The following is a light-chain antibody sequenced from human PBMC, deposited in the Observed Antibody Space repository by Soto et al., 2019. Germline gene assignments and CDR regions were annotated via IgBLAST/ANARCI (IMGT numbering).Light chain of an antibody. Sequence: QSALTRPPSMSGSPGQSVTISCTGTISDVGSYNRVSWYQQPPGTAPKLMIYEVSNRPSGVPDRFSGSKSGNTASLTISGLQAEDEADYYCSLYTSSSTFVFGTGTKVTVL. CDR3: SLYTSSSTFV. V-gene: IGLV2-18*01. CDR2: EVS. CDR1: ISDVGSYNR. J-gene: IGLJ1*01.